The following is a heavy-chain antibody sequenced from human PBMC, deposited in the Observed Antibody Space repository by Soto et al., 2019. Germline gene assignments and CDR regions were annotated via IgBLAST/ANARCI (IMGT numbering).Heavy chain of an antibody. CDR3: AKDRSVDTRDWFDP. CDR2: ITGSGGST. J-gene: IGHJ5*02. Sequence: PGGSLRISCAASVFTFSNYGMDWVGQAPGKGLEWVSGITGSGGSTYYADSVKGRFTISRDNSKNTLYLQMNSLRGDDTAVYYCAKDRSVDTRDWFDPWGQGTMVTVSS. V-gene: IGHV3-23*01. CDR1: VFTFSNYG. D-gene: IGHD5-18*01.